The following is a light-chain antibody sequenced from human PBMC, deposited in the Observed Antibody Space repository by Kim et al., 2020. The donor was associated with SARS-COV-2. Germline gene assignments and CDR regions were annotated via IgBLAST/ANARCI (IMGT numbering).Light chain of an antibody. CDR1: KLGDKY. Sequence: VYPGQPASITCSGDKLGDKYACWYKQKPGQSPVLVIYQDSKRPSGIPERFSGSNSGNTATLTISGTQAMDEADYYCQAWDSSIWVFGGGTQLTVL. V-gene: IGLV3-1*01. J-gene: IGLJ3*02. CDR3: QAWDSSIWV. CDR2: QDS.